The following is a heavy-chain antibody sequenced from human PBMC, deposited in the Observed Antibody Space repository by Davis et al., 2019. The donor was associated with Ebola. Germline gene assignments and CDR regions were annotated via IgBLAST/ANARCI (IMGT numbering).Heavy chain of an antibody. CDR1: GFIFGDYA. CDR3: SGEIASPLEYYGMDV. CDR2: IRNKAYGGTT. D-gene: IGHD3-3*01. V-gene: IGHV3-49*04. J-gene: IGHJ6*02. Sequence: GESLKISCTASGFIFGDYAMTWVRQAPGKGLEWVGFIRNKAYGGTTEYAASVKGRFTISRDDSKSMAYLQMNSLKTEDTAVYYCSGEIASPLEYYGMDVWGQGTTVTVS.